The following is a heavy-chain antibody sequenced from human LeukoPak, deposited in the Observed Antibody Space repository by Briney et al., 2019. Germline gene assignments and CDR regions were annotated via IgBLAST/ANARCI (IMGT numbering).Heavy chain of an antibody. D-gene: IGHD3-10*01. Sequence: GGSLRLSRAASGFTFSSYSMNWVRQAPGKGLEWVSYISSSGNYINYADSVKGRFTISRDNAKNSLYLQMNSLRAEDTAVYYCARDESLVRGAAFDYWGQGTLVTVSS. J-gene: IGHJ4*02. CDR1: GFTFSSYS. CDR3: ARDESLVRGAAFDY. V-gene: IGHV3-21*01. CDR2: ISSSGNYI.